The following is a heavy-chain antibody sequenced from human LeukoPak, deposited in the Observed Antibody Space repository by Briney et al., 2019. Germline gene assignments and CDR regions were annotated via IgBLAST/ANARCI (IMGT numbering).Heavy chain of an antibody. V-gene: IGHV1-24*01. J-gene: IGHJ4*02. CDR2: FDPEDGET. CDR1: GYTLTELS. D-gene: IGHD6-13*01. CDR3: ARARSAAAGYYFDY. Sequence: ASVKVSCKVSGYTLTELSMHWVRQAPGKGLEWMGGFDPEDGETIYAQKFQGRVTITADESTSTAYMELSSLRSEDTAVYYCARARSAAAGYYFDYWGQGTLVTVSS.